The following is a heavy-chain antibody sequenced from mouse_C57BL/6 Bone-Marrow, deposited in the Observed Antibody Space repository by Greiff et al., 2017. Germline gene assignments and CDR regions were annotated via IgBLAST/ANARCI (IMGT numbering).Heavy chain of an antibody. J-gene: IGHJ3*01. V-gene: IGHV5-17*01. CDR1: GFTFSDYG. CDR2: ISSGSSTI. Sequence: EVQRVESGGGLVKPGGSLKLSCAASGFTFSDYGMHWVRQAPEKGLEWVAYISSGSSTIYYADTVKGRFTISRDNAKNTLYLQMTSLRSDDTAMYYCAKDDTAWFAYWGQGTLVTVSA. CDR3: AKDDTAWFAY. D-gene: IGHD2-12*01.